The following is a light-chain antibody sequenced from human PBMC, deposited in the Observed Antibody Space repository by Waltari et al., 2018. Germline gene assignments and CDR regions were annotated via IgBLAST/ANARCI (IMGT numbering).Light chain of an antibody. V-gene: IGLV6-57*01. J-gene: IGLJ3*02. CDR3: QSYDSSNPWV. Sequence: NFMLTHPHSVSESPGKTVTISCTRSSGSIASNYVQWYQQRPGSSPTTVIYEDNQRPSWVPDRFSGSIDSSSNSASLTISGLKTEDEADYYCQSYDSSNPWVFGGGTKLTVL. CDR2: EDN. CDR1: SGSIASNY.